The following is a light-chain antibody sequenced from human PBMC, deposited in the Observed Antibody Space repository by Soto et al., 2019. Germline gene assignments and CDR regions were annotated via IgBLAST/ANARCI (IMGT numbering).Light chain of an antibody. J-gene: IGKJ2*01. Sequence: DIVKTQSPDSLAVSLGERATINCKSSQSVLYSSNNKNYLAWYQQKPGQPPKLLISWASTRESGVPDRFSGSGSGTDFTLTISSLQAEDVAVYYCQHYYTTPHTFGQGTKLEIK. CDR1: QSVLYSSNNKNY. CDR2: WAS. CDR3: QHYYTTPHT. V-gene: IGKV4-1*01.